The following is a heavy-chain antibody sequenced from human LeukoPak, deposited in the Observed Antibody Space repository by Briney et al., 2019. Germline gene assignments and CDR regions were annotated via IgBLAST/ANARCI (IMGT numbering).Heavy chain of an antibody. CDR2: ISSSSSYI. D-gene: IGHD3-3*01. CDR3: ARATYYDFWSGYSWVNWFDP. V-gene: IGHV3-21*01. Sequence: GGSLRLSCAASGFTFSTYSMNWVRQAPGKGLEWVSSISSSSSYIYYADSVKGRFTISRDNAKNSLYLQMNSLRAEDTAVYYCARATYYDFWSGYSWVNWFDPWGQGTLVTVSS. CDR1: GFTFSTYS. J-gene: IGHJ5*02.